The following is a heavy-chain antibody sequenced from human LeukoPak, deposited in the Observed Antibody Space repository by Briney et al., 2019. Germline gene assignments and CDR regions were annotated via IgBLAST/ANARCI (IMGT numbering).Heavy chain of an antibody. CDR3: ARAVSVSSYYFDC. J-gene: IGHJ4*02. D-gene: IGHD5/OR15-5a*01. Sequence: PGGSLRLSCAASGFIFSDYYMSWIRQAPGKGLEWISYISSSSSSYTNYVDSVKGRFTISRDNAKNSLYLQMNSLRAEDTAVYYCARAVSVSSYYFDCWGQGTLVTVSA. CDR2: ISSSSSSYT. V-gene: IGHV3-11*05. CDR1: GFIFSDYY.